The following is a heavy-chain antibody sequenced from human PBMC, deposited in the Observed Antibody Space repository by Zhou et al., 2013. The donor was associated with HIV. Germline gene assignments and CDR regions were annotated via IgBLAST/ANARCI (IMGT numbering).Heavy chain of an antibody. CDR2: IYYSGST. CDR3: ARYNNNWQKFDY. CDR1: GGSISSHF. Sequence: VQLQESGPGLVKPSETLSLTCTVSGGSISSHFWSWIRQPPGKGLEWIGYIYYSGSTTYNPSLRSRVTISVDTSKNQFSLKLRSVTAADTAVYYCARYNNNWQKFDYWGQGTLVTVSS. J-gene: IGHJ4*02. V-gene: IGHV4-59*11. D-gene: IGHD1-1*01.